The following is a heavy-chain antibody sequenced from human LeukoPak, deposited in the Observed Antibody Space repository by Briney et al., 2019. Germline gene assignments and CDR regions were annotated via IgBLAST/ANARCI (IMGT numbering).Heavy chain of an antibody. Sequence: GGSLRLSCAASGFTFSSYWMSWVRQAPGKGLEWVANIKQDGSEKYYVDSVKGRFTISRDNAKNSLYLQMNSLRAEDTAVYYCARGLGGYSGYDSHDYWGQGTLVTVSS. D-gene: IGHD5-12*01. J-gene: IGHJ4*02. CDR2: IKQDGSEK. CDR1: GFTFSSYW. V-gene: IGHV3-7*01. CDR3: ARGLGGYSGYDSHDY.